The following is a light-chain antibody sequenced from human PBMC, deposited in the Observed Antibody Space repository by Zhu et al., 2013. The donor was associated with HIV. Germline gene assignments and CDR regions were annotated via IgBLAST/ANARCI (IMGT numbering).Light chain of an antibody. CDR2: DND. V-gene: IGLV1-51*01. Sequence: QSVLAQPPSLSAAAGQNVTISCSGSTSNIGGNYVSWYQQFPGTAPKLVIYDNDKRPAGITGRFSASKSGTSVALVITGLQTGDEADYYCGTWDNSLSVHVLFGGGTKLTVL. J-gene: IGLJ2*01. CDR1: TSNIGGNY. CDR3: GTWDNSLSVHVL.